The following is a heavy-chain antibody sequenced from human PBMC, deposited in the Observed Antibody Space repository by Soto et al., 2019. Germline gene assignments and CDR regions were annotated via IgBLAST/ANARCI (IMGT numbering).Heavy chain of an antibody. CDR3: AKVSSSWYAGFFDL. D-gene: IGHD6-13*01. CDR2: LSDSGGSI. V-gene: IGHV3-23*01. J-gene: IGHJ4*02. CDR1: GFTFSRHA. Sequence: PGESLKISCTASGFTFSRHAMTWVRQAPGKGLEWVSGLSDSGGSIYYADSVKGRFTISRDNSMNTLYLQMNTLRAEDTAIYYCAKVSSSWYAGFFDLWGQGTLVTVSS.